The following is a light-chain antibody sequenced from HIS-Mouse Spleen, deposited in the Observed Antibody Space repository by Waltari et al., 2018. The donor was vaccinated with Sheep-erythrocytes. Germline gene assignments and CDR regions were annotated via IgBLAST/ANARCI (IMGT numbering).Light chain of an antibody. CDR2: AAS. V-gene: IGKV1-39*01. CDR1: QSISSY. CDR3: QQSYSTPPT. J-gene: IGKJ4*01. Sequence: DIQMTQSPSSLSASVGDRVTITCRASQSISSYLNWYQQKPGKAPQLLIYAASSLQSGVPSRFSGSGSGTDFTLTISSLQPEDFATYYWQQSYSTPPTFGGGTKVEIK.